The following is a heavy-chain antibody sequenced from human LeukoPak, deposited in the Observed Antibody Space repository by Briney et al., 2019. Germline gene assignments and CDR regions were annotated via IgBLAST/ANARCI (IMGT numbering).Heavy chain of an antibody. J-gene: IGHJ4*02. Sequence: GGSLRLSCAASGFTFSSYAMHWVRQAPGKGLEWVAVIWYDGSNKYYADSVKGRFTISRDNSKNTLYLQMNSLRAEDTAVYYCAKELTPYYGSGSCDYWGQGTLVTVSS. D-gene: IGHD3-10*01. CDR3: AKELTPYYGSGSCDY. CDR2: IWYDGSNK. CDR1: GFTFSSYA. V-gene: IGHV3-33*06.